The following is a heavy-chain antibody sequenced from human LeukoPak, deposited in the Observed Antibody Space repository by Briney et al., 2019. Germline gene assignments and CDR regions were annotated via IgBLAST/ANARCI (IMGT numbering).Heavy chain of an antibody. CDR1: GFTFSSYA. CDR3: AKGSHGYSSSSADY. D-gene: IGHD6-6*01. V-gene: IGHV3-23*01. CDR2: ISGSGVNT. J-gene: IGHJ4*01. Sequence: PGESLRLSCAASGFTFSSYAMNWVRQAPGKGLEWVSVISGSGVNTYYADSVKGRFTISRDNSKNTLYLQMNSLRVDDTAVYSCAKGSHGYSSSSADYWGQGTLVTVSS.